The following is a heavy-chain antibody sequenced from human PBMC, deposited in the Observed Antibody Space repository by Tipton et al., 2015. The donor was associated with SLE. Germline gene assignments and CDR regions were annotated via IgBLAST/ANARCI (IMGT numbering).Heavy chain of an antibody. CDR3: ARSGYYYDSSGYTLSFDY. Sequence: TLSLTCTVSGGSISSYYWSWIRQPPGKGLEWIGYIYYSGSTNYNPSLKSRVTISVDTSKNQFSLKLSSVTAADTAVYYCARSGYYYDSSGYTLSFDYWGQGTLVTVSS. D-gene: IGHD3-22*01. V-gene: IGHV4-59*01. J-gene: IGHJ4*02. CDR1: GGSISSYY. CDR2: IYYSGST.